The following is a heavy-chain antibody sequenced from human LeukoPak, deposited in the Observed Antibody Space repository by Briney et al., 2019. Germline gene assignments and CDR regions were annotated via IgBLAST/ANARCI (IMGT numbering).Heavy chain of an antibody. CDR2: ISYDGSNK. Sequence: GGSLRLSCAASGFTFSNAWMSWVRRAPGKGLEWVAVISYDGSNKYYADSVKGRFTISRDNSKNTLYLQMNSLRAEDTAVYYCARAGVTGTTIDYWGQGTLVTVSS. D-gene: IGHD1-7*01. CDR3: ARAGVTGTTIDY. CDR1: GFTFSNAW. V-gene: IGHV3-30*03. J-gene: IGHJ4*02.